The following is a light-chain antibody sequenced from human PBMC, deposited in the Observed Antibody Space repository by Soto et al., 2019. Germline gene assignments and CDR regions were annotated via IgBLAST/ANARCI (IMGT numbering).Light chain of an antibody. Sequence: QSVLTQPPSVSGAPGQRVTISCTGSSSDIGAGYDVHWYQQLPGTVPKLLIYVNNKRPSGVPDRFSGSRSGTSASLAITGLQAEDEADYYCQSYDSSLSGSIFGTGTKVTVL. CDR1: SSDIGAGYD. CDR2: VNN. V-gene: IGLV1-40*01. CDR3: QSYDSSLSGSI. J-gene: IGLJ1*01.